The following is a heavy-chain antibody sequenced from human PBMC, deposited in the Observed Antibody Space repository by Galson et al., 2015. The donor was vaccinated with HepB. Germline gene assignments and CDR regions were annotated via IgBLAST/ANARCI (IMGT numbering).Heavy chain of an antibody. Sequence: SLRLSCAAPGFTFSRYNMNWVRQAPGKGLEWVSSISYSSTYMYYADSVKGRFTISRDNAKNSLYLQMDGLRAEDTAVYYCARDRSDSSGFQWGYYYFDMAVWGQGTAVTVSS. CDR3: ARDRSDSSGFQWGYYYFDMAV. D-gene: IGHD3-22*01. V-gene: IGHV3-21*01. J-gene: IGHJ6*02. CDR1: GFTFSRYN. CDR2: ISYSSTYM.